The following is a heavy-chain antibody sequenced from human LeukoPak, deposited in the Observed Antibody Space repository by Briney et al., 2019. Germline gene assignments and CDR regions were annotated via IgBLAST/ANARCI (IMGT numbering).Heavy chain of an antibody. V-gene: IGHV1-69*05. Sequence: SVKVSCKASGGTFSSYVISWVRQAPRQGLEWMGRFIPIFGTTNYALKFQGRVTTTTDESTSTAYMELSSLRSDDTAVYYCASFELGSGSYPFDYWGQGTLVTVSS. CDR2: FIPIFGTT. CDR3: ASFELGSGSYPFDY. D-gene: IGHD1-26*01. J-gene: IGHJ4*02. CDR1: GGTFSSYV.